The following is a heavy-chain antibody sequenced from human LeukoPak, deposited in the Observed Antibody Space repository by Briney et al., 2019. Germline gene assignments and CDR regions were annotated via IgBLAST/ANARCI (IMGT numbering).Heavy chain of an antibody. D-gene: IGHD6-19*01. CDR2: INPNSGGT. CDR1: GYTFTGYY. J-gene: IGHJ4*02. V-gene: IGHV1-2*02. Sequence: ASVKVSCKASGYTFTGYYMHWVRQAPGQGLEWMGWINPNSGGTNYAQKFQGRVTITRDTSASTAYMELSSLRSEDTAVYYCARSAAPWRGWSHNLDYWGQGTLVTVSS. CDR3: ARSAAPWRGWSHNLDY.